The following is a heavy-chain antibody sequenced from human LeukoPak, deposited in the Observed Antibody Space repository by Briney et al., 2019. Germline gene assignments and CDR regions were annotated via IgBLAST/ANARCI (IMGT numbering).Heavy chain of an antibody. D-gene: IGHD3-10*01. Sequence: GASVKVSCKTSGYTFTSYGISWVRQAPGQGLEWMGWISTYNGDTNYAQNLQGRVTMTTDTSTSTAYMELRSLNSDDTAVYYCATNGLLWFGDVDYWGQGTLVTVSS. CDR1: GYTFTSYG. J-gene: IGHJ4*02. CDR3: ATNGLLWFGDVDY. V-gene: IGHV1-18*01. CDR2: ISTYNGDT.